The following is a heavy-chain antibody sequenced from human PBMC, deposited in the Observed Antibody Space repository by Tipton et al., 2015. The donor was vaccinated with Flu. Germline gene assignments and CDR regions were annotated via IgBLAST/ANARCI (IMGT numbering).Heavy chain of an antibody. CDR3: ARGISDFWSGSHNWFDP. D-gene: IGHD3-3*01. V-gene: IGHV6-1*01. CDR1: GDSVSSNSAA. J-gene: IGHJ5*02. Sequence: GLVKPSQTLSLTCAISGDSVSSNSAAWNWIRQSPSRGLEWLGRTHYRSKWYNDYAVSVKSRITINPDTSKNQFSLQLNSVTPEDTAVYYCARGISDFWSGSHNWFDPWGQGTLVTVSS. CDR2: THYRSKWYN.